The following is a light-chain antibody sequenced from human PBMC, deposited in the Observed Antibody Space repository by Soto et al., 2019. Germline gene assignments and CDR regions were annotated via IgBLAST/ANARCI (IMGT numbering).Light chain of an antibody. CDR1: QSVSVN. V-gene: IGKV3-15*01. CDR2: AAS. J-gene: IGKJ2*01. Sequence: EIVMTQSPVTLSVSPGEIATLSCRASQSVSVNLAWYQQRPGQAPRLLIYAASTRVASVPVRFSGSGSGTDFNLPISSLQSEDFAVYYCQQYKDWPPGTFGQGTKLDI. CDR3: QQYKDWPPGT.